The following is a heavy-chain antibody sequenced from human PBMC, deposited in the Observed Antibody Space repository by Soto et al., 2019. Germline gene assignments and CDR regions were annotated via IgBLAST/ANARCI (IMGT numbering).Heavy chain of an antibody. CDR2: IYSGGST. CDR3: KKEGSDYDSLTGSGYYGMDV. V-gene: IGHV3-66*02. J-gene: IGHJ6*02. Sequence: GGSLRLSSAASGFTVSSNYVSWVSQAPGKGLEWVSVIYSGGSTYYADSVKGRFTISRDNSKNTLYLQMNSLRAEDTAVYYCKKEGSDYDSLTGSGYYGMDVWGQGTTVTVSS. D-gene: IGHD3-9*01. CDR1: GFTVSSNY.